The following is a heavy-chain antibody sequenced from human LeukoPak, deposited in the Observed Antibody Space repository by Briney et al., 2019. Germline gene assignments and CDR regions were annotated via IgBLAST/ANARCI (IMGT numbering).Heavy chain of an antibody. CDR1: GGSISSYY. CDR2: IYYSGST. Sequence: SETLSLTCTVSGGSISSYYWSWIRQPPGKGLEWIGYIYYSGSTNYNPSLKSRVTISVDTSKNQFSLKLSSVTAADTAVYYCARFGYSSGWHSWYFDLWGRGTLVTVSS. J-gene: IGHJ2*01. D-gene: IGHD6-19*01. CDR3: ARFGYSSGWHSWYFDL. V-gene: IGHV4-59*01.